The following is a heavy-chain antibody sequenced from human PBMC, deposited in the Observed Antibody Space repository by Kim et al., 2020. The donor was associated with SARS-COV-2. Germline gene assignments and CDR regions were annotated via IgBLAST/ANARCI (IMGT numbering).Heavy chain of an antibody. CDR1: GFTFTSSA. CDR3: AAGVSGSYLSDGMDV. V-gene: IGHV1-58*01. CDR2: IVVGSGNT. J-gene: IGHJ6*02. Sequence: SVKVSCKASGFTFTSSAVQWVRQARGQRLEWIGWIVVGSGNTNYAQKFQERVTITRDMSTSTAYMELSSLRSEDTAVYYCAAGVSGSYLSDGMDVWGQGTTVTVSS. D-gene: IGHD1-26*01.